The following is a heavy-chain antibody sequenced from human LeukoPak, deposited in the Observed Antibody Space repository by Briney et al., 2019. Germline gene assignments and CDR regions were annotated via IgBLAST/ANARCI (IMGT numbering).Heavy chain of an antibody. J-gene: IGHJ3*02. D-gene: IGHD2-15*01. CDR3: ARDFPKGYCSGGSCFPGAFDI. Sequence: SETLSLTCTVSGGSISSGSYYWGWIRQPPGKGLEWIGSISYSGGTYYKPSLKSRVTISVDTSKNQFSLKLSSVTASDTAVYYCARDFPKGYCSGGSCFPGAFDIWGQGTMVTVSS. CDR2: ISYSGGT. V-gene: IGHV4-39*02. CDR1: GGSISSGSYY.